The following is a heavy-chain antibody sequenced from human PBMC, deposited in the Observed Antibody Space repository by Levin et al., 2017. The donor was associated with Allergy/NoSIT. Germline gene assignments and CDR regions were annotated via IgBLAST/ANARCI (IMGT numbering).Heavy chain of an antibody. J-gene: IGHJ6*03. CDR2: ISVPGST. D-gene: IGHD5-12*01. V-gene: IGHV4-61*02. Sequence: SQTLSLTCSVSFSSLFLFFSYWSWLRQPAGEGLEWIGRISVPGSTTYSPSLTRRVTLSLSRSKDQVSLKITSVTAADTAVYYCARDVEGFSGYNPYCYMDVWGKGTTVTVSS. CDR3: ARDVEGFSGYNPYCYMDV. CDR1: FSSLFLFFSY.